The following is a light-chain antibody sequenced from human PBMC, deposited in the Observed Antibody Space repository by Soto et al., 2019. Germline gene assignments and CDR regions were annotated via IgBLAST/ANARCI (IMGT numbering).Light chain of an antibody. Sequence: EIVLTLSPATLALSSGEGAARSCGATRSVSSYLAWYQQKPGQAPRLLIYDASSRPTDIPARFSGSGSGTDFTLTISSLEPEDFALYYCQQRSNWPITFGQGTRLEIK. CDR2: DAS. J-gene: IGKJ5*01. CDR3: QQRSNWPIT. V-gene: IGKV3-11*01. CDR1: RSVSSY.